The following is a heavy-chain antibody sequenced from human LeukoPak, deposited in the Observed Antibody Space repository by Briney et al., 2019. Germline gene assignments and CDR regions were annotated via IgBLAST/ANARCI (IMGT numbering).Heavy chain of an antibody. CDR2: IYPGDSDT. D-gene: IGHD5-18*01. Sequence: GESLKISCQGSGYSFTSHWIGWVRQMPGKGLEWMGIIYPGDSDTRYSPSFQGQVTISVDKSISTAYLQWSSLKASDTAMYFCARQRGTAVVSYWGQGTLVTVSS. CDR1: GYSFTSHW. J-gene: IGHJ4*02. CDR3: ARQRGTAVVSY. V-gene: IGHV5-51*01.